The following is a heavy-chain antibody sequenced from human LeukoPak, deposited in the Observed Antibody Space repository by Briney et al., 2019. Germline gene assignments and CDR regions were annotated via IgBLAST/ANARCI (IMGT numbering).Heavy chain of an antibody. J-gene: IGHJ4*02. CDR1: GFTFSSYE. D-gene: IGHD2-21*02. V-gene: IGHV3-48*03. CDR2: ISGSGSTI. CDR3: ARDLRCGGDCPGY. Sequence: PGGSLRLSCAASGFTFSSYEMNWVCQAPGKGLEWVSYISGSGSTIYYADSVKGRFTISRDNARNSLYLQMNSLRAEDTALYYCARDLRCGGDCPGYWGQGTLVTVFS.